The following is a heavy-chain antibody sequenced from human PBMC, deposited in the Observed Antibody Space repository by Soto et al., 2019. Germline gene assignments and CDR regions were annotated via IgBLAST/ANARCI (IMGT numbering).Heavy chain of an antibody. Sequence: QVQLQESGPGLVRPSETLSLTCTVSGGSFSSYYWTWIRQPPGKGLEWIGYVYYSGGTDYNPSLKSRVTISVDTSKNQFSLKLNSVTAADTAVYYCAGRDCSTTSCYYLDYYYLDVWGRGTTVTVSS. D-gene: IGHD2-2*01. V-gene: IGHV4-59*08. CDR1: GGSFSSYY. J-gene: IGHJ6*03. CDR3: AGRDCSTTSCYYLDYYYLDV. CDR2: VYYSGGT.